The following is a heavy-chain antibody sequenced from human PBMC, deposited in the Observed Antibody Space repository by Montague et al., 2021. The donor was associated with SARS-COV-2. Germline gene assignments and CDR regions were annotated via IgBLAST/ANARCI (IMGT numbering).Heavy chain of an antibody. CDR2: IYEWGTT. V-gene: IGHV4-4*02. J-gene: IGHJ4*02. Sequence: SETLSLTYAVSGGSIMAPDCWSWVRQPPGKGLEWIGGIYEWGTTNHNPSLKSRVTMSVDKSKNQVSLELKSVTAADTALYYCMRAGGRVNRPPVWGQGVLVTVSS. CDR3: MRAGGRVNRPPV. CDR1: GGSIMAPDC. D-gene: IGHD4-23*01.